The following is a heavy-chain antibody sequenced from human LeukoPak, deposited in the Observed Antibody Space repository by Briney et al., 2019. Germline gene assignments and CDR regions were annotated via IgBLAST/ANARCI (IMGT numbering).Heavy chain of an antibody. CDR3: ARDLITMIVTDNWFDP. CDR1: GGSISSYY. V-gene: IGHV4-59*12. CDR2: IYYSGST. D-gene: IGHD3-22*01. J-gene: IGHJ5*02. Sequence: SETLSLTCTVSGGSISSYYWSWIRQPPGKGLEWIGYIYYSGSTNYNPSLKSRVTISADTSKNQFSLKLSSVTAADTAVYYCARDLITMIVTDNWFDPWGQGTLVTVSS.